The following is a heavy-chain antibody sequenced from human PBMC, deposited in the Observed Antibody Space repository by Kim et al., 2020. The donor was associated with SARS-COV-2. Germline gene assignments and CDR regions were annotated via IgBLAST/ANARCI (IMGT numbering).Heavy chain of an antibody. CDR1: GGSISSSSYY. CDR3: AGGSGAMAGGIAVAEPNDY. Sequence: SETLSLTCTVSGGSISSSSYYWGWIRQPPGKGLEWIGSIYYSGSTYYNPSLKSRVTISVDTSKNQFSLKLSSVTAADTAVYYCAGGSGAMAGGIAVAEPNDYWGQGTLVTVSS. V-gene: IGHV4-39*01. J-gene: IGHJ4*02. D-gene: IGHD6-19*01. CDR2: IYYSGST.